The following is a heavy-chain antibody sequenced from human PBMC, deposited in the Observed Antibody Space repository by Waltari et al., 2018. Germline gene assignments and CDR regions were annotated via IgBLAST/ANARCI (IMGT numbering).Heavy chain of an antibody. Sequence: QVQLVQSGPEVKKPGSSAKVCCTGAGGIFSGQAINWVRQAPGQGLEWMGRIVPIVGLVNYAQKFQGRVSITADKFTSIAYMELSGLRSEDTAVYYCARSGVAVAGSYFDYWGQGALVTVSS. CDR3: ARSGVAVAGSYFDY. CDR2: IVPIVGLV. V-gene: IGHV1-69*04. CDR1: GGIFSGQA. J-gene: IGHJ4*02. D-gene: IGHD6-19*01.